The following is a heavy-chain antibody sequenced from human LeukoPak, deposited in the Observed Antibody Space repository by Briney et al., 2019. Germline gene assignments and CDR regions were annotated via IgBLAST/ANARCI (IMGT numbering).Heavy chain of an antibody. V-gene: IGHV3-30*02. CDR2: LQSDGNNR. Sequence: GWSLTLSCAASGFTLSRYAMHWLRQAPGKGLEWVAFLQSDGNNRYYADSVKGRFTISRDNSKNTLFLQMSSLRAEDTAVYYCAKNWATYYFDYWGQGTLVTVSS. J-gene: IGHJ4*02. D-gene: IGHD3-16*01. CDR3: AKNWATYYFDY. CDR1: GFTLSRYA.